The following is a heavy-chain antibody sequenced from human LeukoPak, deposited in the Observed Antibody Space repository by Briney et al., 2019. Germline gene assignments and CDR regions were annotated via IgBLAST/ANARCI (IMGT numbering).Heavy chain of an antibody. D-gene: IGHD3-22*01. J-gene: IGHJ1*01. CDR1: GFSFSSYW. CDR2: INQDGSEK. Sequence: GGSLRLSCAASGFSFSSYWMSWVRQAPGKGLEWVANINQDGSEKYFVDSVKGRFTISRDDAKNSLYLQMNSLRAEDTAVYYCAKKVYYYDSSGYYYNLVGYFQHWGQGTLVTVSS. V-gene: IGHV3-7*03. CDR3: AKKVYYYDSSGYYYNLVGYFQH.